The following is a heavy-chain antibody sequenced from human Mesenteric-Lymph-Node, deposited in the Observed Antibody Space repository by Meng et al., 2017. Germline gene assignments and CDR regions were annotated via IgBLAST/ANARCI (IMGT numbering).Heavy chain of an antibody. V-gene: IGHV1-2*06. CDR3: ACAQAGHYTGFNY. D-gene: IGHD2-2*02. CDR1: GSRFSDYK. Sequence: QVQLWQPEAEVKQAGASVTLSCNCSGSRFSDYKSNWVRWAPRQGLKWMERIAPMYRGTFTAQRLQGRVSITRAMYNNTDYIELNRMRSADTAVAFCACAQAGHYTGFNYWGQGTLVTVSS. J-gene: IGHJ4*02. CDR2: IAPMYRGT.